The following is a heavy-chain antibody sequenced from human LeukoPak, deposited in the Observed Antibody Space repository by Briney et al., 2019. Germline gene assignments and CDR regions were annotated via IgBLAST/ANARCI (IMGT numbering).Heavy chain of an antibody. D-gene: IGHD3-22*01. CDR2: IYTSGST. V-gene: IGHV4-4*07. J-gene: IGHJ4*02. Sequence: TSQTLSLTCTVSGGSISSYYWSWIRQPAGKGLEWIGRIYTSGSTNYNPSLKSRVTMSVDTSKNQFSLKLSSVTAADTAVYYCARAADYYDSSGYRTTADYWGQGALVTVSS. CDR1: GGSISSYY. CDR3: ARAADYYDSSGYRTTADY.